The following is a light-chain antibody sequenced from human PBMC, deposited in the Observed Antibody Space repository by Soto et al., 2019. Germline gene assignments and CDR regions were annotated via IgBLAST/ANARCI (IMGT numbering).Light chain of an antibody. CDR3: QQYNDWPPLT. V-gene: IGKV3-15*01. CDR1: QSVSNN. J-gene: IGKJ5*01. CDR2: YAS. Sequence: EIMMTQSPATLSVSPGESATLSCRASQSVSNNLAWYQHKPGQVPRLLIYYASTRATGIPARFSGSGSGTDFTLTISSLQSEDFALYYCQQYNDWPPLTFGQGTRLEIK.